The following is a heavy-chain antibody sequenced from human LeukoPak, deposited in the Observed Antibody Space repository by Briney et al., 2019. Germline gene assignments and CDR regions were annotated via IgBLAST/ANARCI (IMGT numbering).Heavy chain of an antibody. CDR1: GGTFSSYA. CDR2: IIPILGIA. Sequence: GASVKVSCKASGGTFSSYAISWVRQAPGQGLEWMGRIIPILGIANYAQKFHGRVTITADKSTSTAYMELSSLRSEDTAVYYCASTHILAYCGGDCYSAVFDYWGQGTLVTVSS. CDR3: ASTHILAYCGGDCYSAVFDY. V-gene: IGHV1-69*04. D-gene: IGHD2-21*02. J-gene: IGHJ4*02.